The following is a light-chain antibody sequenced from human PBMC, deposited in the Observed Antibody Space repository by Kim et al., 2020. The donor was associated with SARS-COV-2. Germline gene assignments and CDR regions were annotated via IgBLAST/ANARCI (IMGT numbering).Light chain of an antibody. CDR3: NSWENSDNHLV. CDR2: GKN. CDR1: SLRSYY. J-gene: IGLJ3*02. V-gene: IGLV3-19*01. Sequence: SSELTQDPAVSVALGQTVRITCQGDSLRSYYATWYQQKPGQAPLLVIPGKNNRPSGIPDRFSGSSSGNTASLTITGAKAADEADYYCNSWENSDNHLVFGGGTQLTVL.